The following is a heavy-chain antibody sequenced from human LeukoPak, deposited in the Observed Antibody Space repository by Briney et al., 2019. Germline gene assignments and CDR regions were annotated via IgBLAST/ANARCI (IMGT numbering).Heavy chain of an antibody. D-gene: IGHD3-10*01. CDR1: GFTFRTFA. CDR3: AKEGGDGSGSYMNNWFDP. CDR2: ISGSGGST. Sequence: GGSLRLSCAASGFTFRTFAMSWVRQAPGKGLEWVLAISGSGGSTYYADSVKGRFTISRDNSKNTLYLQMNSLRADDTAVYYCAKEGGDGSGSYMNNWFDPWGQGTLVTVSS. V-gene: IGHV3-23*01. J-gene: IGHJ5*02.